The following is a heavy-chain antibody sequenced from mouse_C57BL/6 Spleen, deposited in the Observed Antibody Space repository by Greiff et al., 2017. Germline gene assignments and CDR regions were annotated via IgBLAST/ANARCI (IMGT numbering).Heavy chain of an antibody. J-gene: IGHJ4*01. CDR1: GFSLTSYG. D-gene: IGHD3-2*02. CDR2: IWSAGST. CDR3: ARQSQLRLRAMDY. V-gene: IGHV2-6-1*01. Sequence: VKLQESGPGLVAPSQSLSITCTVSGFSLTSYGVHWVRQPPGKGLEWLVVIWSAGSTTYNSALKSRLSISKDNSKSQVFLKMNSLQTDDTAMYYCARQSQLRLRAMDYWGQGTSVTVSS.